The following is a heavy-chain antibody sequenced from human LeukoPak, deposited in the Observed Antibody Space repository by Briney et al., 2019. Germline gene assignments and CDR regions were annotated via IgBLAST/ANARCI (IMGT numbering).Heavy chain of an antibody. CDR3: AELGITMIGGV. D-gene: IGHD3-10*02. V-gene: IGHV3-48*03. Sequence: GGSLRLSCAAPGFTFSSYEMNWVRQAPGEGLEWVSYISSSGSTIYYADSVKGRFTISRDNAKNSLYLQMNSLRAEDTAVYYCAELGITMIGGVWGKGTTVTISS. CDR1: GFTFSSYE. CDR2: ISSSGSTI. J-gene: IGHJ6*04.